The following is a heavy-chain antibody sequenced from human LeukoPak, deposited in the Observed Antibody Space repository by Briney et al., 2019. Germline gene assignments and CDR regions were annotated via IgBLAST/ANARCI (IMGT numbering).Heavy chain of an antibody. D-gene: IGHD6-13*01. Sequence: GGSLRLSCAASGFIFSSYWMSWVRQAPGKGLEWVANINQDGSEKYYVDSVKGRFTISRDNAKNSLYLQMNSLRAEDTAVYYCAKEARSSSWPYYYYYMDVWGKGTTVTISS. J-gene: IGHJ6*03. CDR2: INQDGSEK. CDR3: AKEARSSSWPYYYYYMDV. CDR1: GFIFSSYW. V-gene: IGHV3-7*03.